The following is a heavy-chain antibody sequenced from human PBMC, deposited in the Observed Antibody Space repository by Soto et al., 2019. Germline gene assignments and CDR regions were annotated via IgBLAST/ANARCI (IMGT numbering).Heavy chain of an antibody. Sequence: GGSLRLSCAASGFTFSSYSMNWVRQAPGKGLEWVSSISSSSSYIYYADSVKGRFTISRDNAKNSLYLQMNSLRADDTAVYYGARDGVRGDYVINAFDIWGQGTMVTVSS. CDR2: ISSSSSYI. J-gene: IGHJ3*02. D-gene: IGHD4-17*01. CDR1: GFTFSSYS. V-gene: IGHV3-21*01. CDR3: ARDGVRGDYVINAFDI.